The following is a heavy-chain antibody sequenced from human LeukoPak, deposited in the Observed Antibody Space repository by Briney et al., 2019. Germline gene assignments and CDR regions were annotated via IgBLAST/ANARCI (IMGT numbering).Heavy chain of an antibody. V-gene: IGHV1-2*02. CDR1: GYTFSDYY. CDR2: INPNSGGT. D-gene: IGHD2-15*01. J-gene: IGHJ4*02. CDR3: VRKSATRRTSESDY. Sequence: GASVKVSCKASGYTFSDYYIHWVRQAPGQGLEWMGWINPNSGGTKYAQKFQGRVTMTRDTSISTAYMDLSSLGSDDTAVFYCVRKSATRRTSESDYWGQGTPVTVSS.